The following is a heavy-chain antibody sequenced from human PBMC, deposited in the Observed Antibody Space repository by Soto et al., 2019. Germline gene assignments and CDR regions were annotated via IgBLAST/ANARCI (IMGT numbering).Heavy chain of an antibody. CDR1: GGMFYSSA. V-gene: IGHV1-69*01. D-gene: IGHD2-2*01. CDR3: SFAPNWTYHLTSY. Sequence: QVQLVQSGAEVKKPGSSVRVSCKASGGMFYSSAINWVRQAPGQGLEWMGGIVPMNGSPKYAQEFLGRVTISADASATTAYMDLSGLKSEDTAVHYCSFAPNWTYHLTSYWGRGTQVTVSS. CDR2: IVPMNGSP. J-gene: IGHJ4*02.